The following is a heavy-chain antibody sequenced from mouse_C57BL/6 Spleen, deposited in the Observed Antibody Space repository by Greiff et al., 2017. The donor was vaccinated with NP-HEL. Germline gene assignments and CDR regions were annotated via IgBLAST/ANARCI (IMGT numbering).Heavy chain of an antibody. CDR1: GFTFSSYG. J-gene: IGHJ2*01. CDR2: ISSGGSYT. D-gene: IGHD1-1*01. CDR3: ARHFTTVVATYYFDY. Sequence: EVKLVESGEGLVKPGGSLKLSCAASGFTFSSYGMSWVRQTPDKRLEWVATISSGGSYTYYPDSVKGRFTISRDNAKNTLYLQMSSLKSEDTAMYYCARHFTTVVATYYFDYWGQGTTLTVSS. V-gene: IGHV5-6*03.